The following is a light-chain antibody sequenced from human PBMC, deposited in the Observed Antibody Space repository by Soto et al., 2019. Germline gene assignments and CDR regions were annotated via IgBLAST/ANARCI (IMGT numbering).Light chain of an antibody. J-gene: IGLJ2*01. V-gene: IGLV1-44*01. Sequence: QSVLTQPPSASGTPGQRVSISCSGSTSNIGRNDVNWYQQLPGTAPKLLIYGHNQRPSGVPERFSGSKSGTSASLTISGLQAEDEADYYCCSYAGSSTVVFGGGTKLTVL. CDR2: GHN. CDR1: TSNIGRND. CDR3: CSYAGSSTVV.